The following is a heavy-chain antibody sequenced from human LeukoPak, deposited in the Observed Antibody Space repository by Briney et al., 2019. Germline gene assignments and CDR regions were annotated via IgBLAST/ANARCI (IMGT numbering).Heavy chain of an antibody. D-gene: IGHD5-12*01. CDR1: GFTFRTYW. CDR3: ARGSGNSGYDVLDY. CDR2: IRQDGTEK. Sequence: GGSLRLSCAGSGFTFRTYWMTWVRQAPGKGLEWVANIRQDGTEKNYVDSVRGRFTISRDNAENSLYLQKNSLRAEDTAVYFCARGSGNSGYDVLDYWGQGTLVTVSS. V-gene: IGHV3-7*01. J-gene: IGHJ4*02.